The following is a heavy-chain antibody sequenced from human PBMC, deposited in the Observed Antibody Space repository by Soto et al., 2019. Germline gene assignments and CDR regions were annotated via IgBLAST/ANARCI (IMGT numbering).Heavy chain of an antibody. J-gene: IGHJ6*02. CDR3: ARGGYGSSNSCRGGRGNYYYGMDV. Sequence: GESLKISCKGSGYSFTSYWIGWVRQMPGKGLEWMGIIYPGDSDTRYSPSFQGQVTISADKSISTAYLQWSSLKAPDTAMYYCARGGYGSSNSCRGGRGNYYYGMDVWGHGTTVTVSS. CDR2: IYPGDSDT. CDR1: GYSFTSYW. V-gene: IGHV5-51*01. D-gene: IGHD2-2*01.